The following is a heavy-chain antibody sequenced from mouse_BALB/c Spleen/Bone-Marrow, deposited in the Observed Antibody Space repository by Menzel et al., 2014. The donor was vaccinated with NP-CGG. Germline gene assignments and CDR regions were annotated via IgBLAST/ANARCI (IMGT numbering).Heavy chain of an antibody. D-gene: IGHD2-4*01. J-gene: IGHJ3*01. CDR2: IDPANGNT. Sequence: VQLQQSGAELVKPGASVKLSCTASGFNIEDTYMHWVKQRPEQGLEWIGRIDPANGNTKYDPKFQGKATITADTSSNTAYLQLSRLTYEDTAVYYCAMITTGAWFAYWGQGTLVTVSA. CDR3: AMITTGAWFAY. V-gene: IGHV14-3*02. CDR1: GFNIEDTY.